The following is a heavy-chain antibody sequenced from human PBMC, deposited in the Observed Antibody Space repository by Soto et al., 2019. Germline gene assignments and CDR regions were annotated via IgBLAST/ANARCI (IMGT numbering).Heavy chain of an antibody. D-gene: IGHD4-17*01. CDR2: IKNKKDGGTT. Sequence: PGGSLRLSCAASGFTFSNAWMSWVRQAPGKGLEWVGRIKNKKDGGTTDYAAPVKGRFTISRDDSRNTTYLQMNSLRTEDTAVYYCTTDPGDYEDYWGQGTQVTVSS. CDR3: TTDPGDYEDY. J-gene: IGHJ4*02. V-gene: IGHV3-15*01. CDR1: GFTFSNAW.